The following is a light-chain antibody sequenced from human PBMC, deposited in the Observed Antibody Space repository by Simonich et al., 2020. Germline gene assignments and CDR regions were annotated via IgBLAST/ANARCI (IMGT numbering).Light chain of an antibody. Sequence: DIVMTQSPDSLAVSLGERATINCKSSQSVLYSPNNKNYLAWYQQKPGQPPELLIYCASTRESGVPDRFSGSGSGTDFTLTISSLQADDVAVYYCQQYYSTPYTFGQGTKLEIK. CDR3: QQYYSTPYT. CDR1: QSVLYSPNNKNY. J-gene: IGKJ2*01. V-gene: IGKV4-1*01. CDR2: CAS.